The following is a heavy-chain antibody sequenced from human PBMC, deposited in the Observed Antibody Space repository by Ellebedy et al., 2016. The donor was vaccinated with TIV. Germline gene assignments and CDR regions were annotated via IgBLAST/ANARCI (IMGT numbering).Heavy chain of an antibody. J-gene: IGHJ4*02. CDR3: ARVPRGQRAWGHFDY. CDR1: GYTFTSYG. CDR2: ISAYNGNT. Sequence: ASVKVSCXASGYTFTSYGISWVRQAPGQGLEWMGWISAYNGNTNYAQKLQGRVTMTTDTSTSTAYMELRSLRSDDTAVYYCARVPRGQRAWGHFDYWGQGTLVTVSS. D-gene: IGHD3-16*01. V-gene: IGHV1-18*04.